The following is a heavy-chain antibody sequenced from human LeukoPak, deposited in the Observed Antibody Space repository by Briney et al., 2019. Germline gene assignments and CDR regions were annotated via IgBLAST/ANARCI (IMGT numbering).Heavy chain of an antibody. D-gene: IGHD1-26*01. V-gene: IGHV4-34*01. CDR1: GGSFSGYY. J-gene: IGHJ5*02. CDR2: INHSGST. CDR3: ATSFSGSYYNWFDP. Sequence: SETLSLTCAVYGGSFSGYYWSWIRQPPGKGLEWIGEINHSGSTNYNPSLKSRVTISVDTSKNQFSLKLSSVTAADTAVYYRATSFSGSYYNWFDPWGQGTLVTVSS.